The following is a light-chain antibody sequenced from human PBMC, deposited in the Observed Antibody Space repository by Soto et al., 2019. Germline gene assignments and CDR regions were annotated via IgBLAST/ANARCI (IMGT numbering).Light chain of an antibody. CDR3: QRFGTSPPWT. J-gene: IGKJ1*01. Sequence: EIVLTPSPGTLSFPPGERATLSCRAIQSLSSSYLAWYQQKPGQAPRLLIYGTSIRATGIPDRFSGSGSGTDFTLTITRLEPEDFAVYYCQRFGTSPPWTFGQGTKVDIK. CDR1: QSLSSSY. V-gene: IGKV3-20*01. CDR2: GTS.